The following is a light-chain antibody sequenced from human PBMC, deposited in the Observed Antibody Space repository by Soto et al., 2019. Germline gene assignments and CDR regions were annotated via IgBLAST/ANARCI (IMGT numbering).Light chain of an antibody. CDR3: QQYETSPIT. Sequence: EIVLTQSPGPLSLSPGESSTLLCSFSLFVSSRSLAWYQQKPGQAPRLLIYGASTRATGIPDRFSGSGSGTDFTLTITPLEPEDFAVYFCQQYETSPITFGQGTRLEI. V-gene: IGKV3-20*01. CDR2: GAS. J-gene: IGKJ5*01. CDR1: LFVSSRS.